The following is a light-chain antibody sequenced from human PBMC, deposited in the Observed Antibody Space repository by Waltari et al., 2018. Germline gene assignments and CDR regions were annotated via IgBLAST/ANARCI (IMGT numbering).Light chain of an antibody. CDR3: QSYDSSRSGSEV. CDR1: RLNIAAGSD. V-gene: IGLV1-40*01. J-gene: IGLJ1*01. CDR2: GDN. Sequence: QSVLTQPPSVSGAPGQRVTISCTGTRLNIAAGSDVFWNQQLAGPAPKLLIYGDNKRPSGVPDRFSGSKSGTSASLAITGLQAEDEADYYCQSYDSSRSGSEVFGTGTKVTVL.